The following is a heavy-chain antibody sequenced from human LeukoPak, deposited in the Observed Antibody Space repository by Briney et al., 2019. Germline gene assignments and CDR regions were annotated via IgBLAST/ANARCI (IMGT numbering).Heavy chain of an antibody. V-gene: IGHV5-51*01. J-gene: IGHJ4*02. D-gene: IGHD3-22*01. CDR2: IYPGDSDT. CDR3: ASSPYYYDSSGYYFDY. CDR1: GYSFTSYW. Sequence: GESLKISCKGSGYSFTSYWIGWVRQMPGKGLEWMGNIYPGDSDTRYSPSFQGQVTISADKSISTAYLQWSSLRASDTAMYYCASSPYYYDSSGYYFDYWGQGTLVTVSS.